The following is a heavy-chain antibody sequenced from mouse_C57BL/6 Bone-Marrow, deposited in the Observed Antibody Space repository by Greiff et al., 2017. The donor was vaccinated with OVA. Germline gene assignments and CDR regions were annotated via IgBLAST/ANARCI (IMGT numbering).Heavy chain of an antibody. CDR1: GYTFTSYW. J-gene: IGHJ1*03. CDR2: INPSNGGT. D-gene: IGHD1-2*01. CDR3: ASGDFATAGFHWYFDV. V-gene: IGHV1-53*01. Sequence: QVQLQQPGTELVKPGASVKLSCKASGYTFTSYWMHWVKQRPGQGLEWIGNINPSNGGTNYNEKFKSKATLTVDKSSSTAYMQLSSLTAEDSAVYYCASGDFATAGFHWYFDVWGTGTTVTVSS.